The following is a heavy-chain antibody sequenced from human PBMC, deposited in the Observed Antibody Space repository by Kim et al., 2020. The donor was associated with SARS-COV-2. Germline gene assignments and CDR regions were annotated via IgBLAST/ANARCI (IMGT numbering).Heavy chain of an antibody. CDR3: ARNLYRGSYYRYYYGMDV. Sequence: GASLKISCKGSGYSFTSYWIGWVRQMPGKGLEWMGIIYPGDSDTRYSPSFQGPVTISADKSISTAYLQWSSLKASDTAMYYFARNLYRGSYYRYYYGMDVWGQGTTVTVSS. CDR2: IYPGDSDT. J-gene: IGHJ6*02. D-gene: IGHD1-26*01. CDR1: GYSFTSYW. V-gene: IGHV5-51*01.